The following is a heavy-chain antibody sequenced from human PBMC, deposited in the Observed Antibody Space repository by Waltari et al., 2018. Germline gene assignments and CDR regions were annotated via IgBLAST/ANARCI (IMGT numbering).Heavy chain of an antibody. CDR1: GYTFTGYY. J-gene: IGHJ4*02. Sequence: QVQLVQSGAEVKKPGASVKVSCKASGYTFTGYYIHWLRQAPGQGLGWMGWINPNSGGTNYAQKCQGRVTMTRDTSISTAYMELSRLRSDDTAVYYCASEGYGGANYWGQGTLVTVSS. CDR3: ASEGYGGANY. CDR2: INPNSGGT. V-gene: IGHV1-2*02. D-gene: IGHD1-26*01.